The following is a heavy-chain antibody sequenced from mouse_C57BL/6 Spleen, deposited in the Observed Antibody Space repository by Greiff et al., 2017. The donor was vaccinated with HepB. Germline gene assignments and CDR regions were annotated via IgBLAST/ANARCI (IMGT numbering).Heavy chain of an antibody. Sequence: QVQLKESGPGLVQPSQSLSITCTVSGFSLTSYGVHWVRQSPGKGLEWLGVIWRGGSTDYNAAFMSRLSVTKDNSKSQVFFKMNSLQADDTAIYYCAPSITTVVDGMDYWGQGTSVTVSS. D-gene: IGHD1-1*01. V-gene: IGHV2-5*01. CDR2: IWRGGST. J-gene: IGHJ4*01. CDR1: GFSLTSYG. CDR3: APSITTVVDGMDY.